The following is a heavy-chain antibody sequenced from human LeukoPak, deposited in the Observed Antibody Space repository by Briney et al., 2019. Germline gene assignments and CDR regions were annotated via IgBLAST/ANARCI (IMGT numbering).Heavy chain of an antibody. CDR2: IIPIFGTA. J-gene: IGHJ4*02. Sequence: SVKVSCKASGGTFSSYAINWVRQAPGQGLEWMGGIIPIFGTANYAQKFQGRVMITADESTSTAYMELSSLRSEDTAVYYCARVSRGGSYADYWGQGTLVTVSS. V-gene: IGHV1-69*13. D-gene: IGHD1-26*01. CDR3: ARVSRGGSYADY. CDR1: GGTFSSYA.